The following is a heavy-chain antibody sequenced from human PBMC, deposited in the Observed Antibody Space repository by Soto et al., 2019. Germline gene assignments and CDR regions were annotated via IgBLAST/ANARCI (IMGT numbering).Heavy chain of an antibody. D-gene: IGHD6-19*01. V-gene: IGHV3-30*18. Sequence: QVQLVESGGGVVQPGRSLRLSCADSGFTFSSDGMHWVRQAPGKGLEWVAVISYDGSNKYYADSVKGRFTSSRDNSKNLLYLQMTSLRAEDTAVYCGQDFSGWYGSSEYGFWGQGTLVTVSS. CDR2: ISYDGSNK. J-gene: IGHJ4*02. CDR1: GFTFSSDG. CDR3: QDFSGWYGSSEYGF.